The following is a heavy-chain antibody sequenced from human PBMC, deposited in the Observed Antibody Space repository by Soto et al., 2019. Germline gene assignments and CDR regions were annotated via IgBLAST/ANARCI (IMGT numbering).Heavy chain of an antibody. V-gene: IGHV4-4*02. D-gene: IGHD3-10*02. CDR2: IYHSGST. Sequence: SVSLSLTCAVSGGPIHSSNWSRWVRQPPGKGLEWIGEIYHSGSTNYNPSLKSRVTISVDKSKNQFSLKLSSVTAADTAVYYCASVRGGYYYAMDVWXQGTTVT. CDR3: ASVRGGYYYAMDV. CDR1: GGPIHSSNW. J-gene: IGHJ6*02.